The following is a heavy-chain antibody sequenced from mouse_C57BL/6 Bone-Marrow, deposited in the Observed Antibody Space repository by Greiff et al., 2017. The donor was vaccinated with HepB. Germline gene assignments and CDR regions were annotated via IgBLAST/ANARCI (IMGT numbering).Heavy chain of an antibody. D-gene: IGHD1-1*01. V-gene: IGHV5-4*03. J-gene: IGHJ4*01. CDR2: ISDGGSYT. Sequence: EVKLVESGGGLVKPGGSLKLSCAASGFTFSSYAMSWVRQTPEKRLEWVATISDGGSYTYYPDNVKGRFTISRDNAKNNLYLQMSHLKSEDTAMYYCARFTVVSAMDYWGQGTSVTVSS. CDR3: ARFTVVSAMDY. CDR1: GFTFSSYA.